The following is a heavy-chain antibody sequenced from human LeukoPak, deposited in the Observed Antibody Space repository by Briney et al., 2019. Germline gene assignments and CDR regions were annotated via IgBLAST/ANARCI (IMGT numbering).Heavy chain of an antibody. J-gene: IGHJ4*02. CDR3: ARWRYCSSTSCRRFDY. CDR2: IYHSGST. CDR1: GGSISSYY. Sequence: PSETLSLTCTVSGGSISSYYWSWIRQPPGKGLEWIGSIYHSGSTYYNPSLKSRVTISVDTSKNQFSLKLSSVTAADTAVYYCARWRYCSSTSCRRFDYWGQGTLVTVSS. D-gene: IGHD2-2*01. V-gene: IGHV4-59*04.